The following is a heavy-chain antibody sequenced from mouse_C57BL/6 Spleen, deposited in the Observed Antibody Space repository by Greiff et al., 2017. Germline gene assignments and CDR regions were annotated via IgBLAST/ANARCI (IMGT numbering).Heavy chain of an antibody. D-gene: IGHD2-4*01. Sequence: QVQLQQPGAELVKPGASVKLSCKASGYTFTSYWMHWVKQRPGQGLEWIGMIHPNSGSTNYNEKFKSKATLTVDKSSRTAYMQLSSLTSEDSAVYYCAPIYYDYDAGGFDYWGQGTTLTVSS. J-gene: IGHJ2*01. CDR3: APIYYDYDAGGFDY. CDR1: GYTFTSYW. V-gene: IGHV1-64*01. CDR2: IHPNSGST.